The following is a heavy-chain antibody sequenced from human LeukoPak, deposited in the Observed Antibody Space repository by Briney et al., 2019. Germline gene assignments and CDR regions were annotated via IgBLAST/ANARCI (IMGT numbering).Heavy chain of an antibody. D-gene: IGHD6-19*01. V-gene: IGHV1-2*02. CDR1: GYTFTGYY. Sequence: ASVKVSCKASGYTFTGYYMHWVRQAPGQGLEWMGWINPNSGGTNYAQKFQGRVTMTRDTSISTAYMELSRLRSDDTAVYYCARDLGHSSGWYGGAFDIWGQRTMVTVSS. CDR3: ARDLGHSSGWYGGAFDI. CDR2: INPNSGGT. J-gene: IGHJ3*02.